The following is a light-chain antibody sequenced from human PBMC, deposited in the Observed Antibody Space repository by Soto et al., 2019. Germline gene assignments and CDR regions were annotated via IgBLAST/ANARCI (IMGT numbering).Light chain of an antibody. CDR1: QGISKY. CDR2: AAS. V-gene: IGKV1-27*01. CDR3: QKYNSAPRT. J-gene: IGKJ3*01. Sequence: DIQMTQSPSSLSASVGDRVTITCRASQGISKYLAWYQQKPGEVPKLLIYAASALQSGVPSRFSGSGSGTDFTLTISRLQPEDVATYYCQKYNSAPRTFGPGTKVDIK.